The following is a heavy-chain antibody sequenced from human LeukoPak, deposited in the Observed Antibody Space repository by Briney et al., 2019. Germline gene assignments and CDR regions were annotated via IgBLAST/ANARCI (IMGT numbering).Heavy chain of an antibody. J-gene: IGHJ4*02. V-gene: IGHV4-59*12. CDR3: ARGIGSHGYKYFDY. D-gene: IGHD5-24*01. CDR1: GGSISSYY. Sequence: SETLSLTCTVSGGSISSYYWSWIRQPPGKGLEWIGYIYYSGSTNYNPSLKSRVTISVDTSKNQFSLKLSSVTAADTAVYYCARGIGSHGYKYFDYWGQGTLVTVSS. CDR2: IYYSGST.